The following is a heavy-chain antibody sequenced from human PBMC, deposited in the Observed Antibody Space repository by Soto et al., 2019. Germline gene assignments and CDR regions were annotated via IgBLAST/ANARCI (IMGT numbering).Heavy chain of an antibody. D-gene: IGHD3-22*01. J-gene: IGHJ5*02. Sequence: PSETLSLTCTVSGGSISSGDYYWSWIRQPPGKGLEWIGYIYYSGSTYYNPSLKSRVTISVDTSKNQFSLKLSSVTAADTAVYYCARRYYYDSSGPFDPWGQGPLVTVSS. V-gene: IGHV4-30-4*01. CDR3: ARRYYYDSSGPFDP. CDR2: IYYSGST. CDR1: GGSISSGDYY.